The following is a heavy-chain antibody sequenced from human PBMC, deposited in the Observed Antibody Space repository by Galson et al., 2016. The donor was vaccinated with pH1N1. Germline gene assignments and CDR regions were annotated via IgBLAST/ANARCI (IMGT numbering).Heavy chain of an antibody. CDR1: GYNFDRYW. Sequence: QSGAEVKKPGESLKISCKGSGYNFDRYWIGWVRQMPGKGLEWMGIIYPGDSDTRYSPSSQGQVSISADKSISTAYLQWSSLKASDTAVYYRARQEFSDYWGQGTLVIVSS. CDR2: IYPGDSDT. CDR3: ARQEFSDY. J-gene: IGHJ4*02. V-gene: IGHV5-51*01. D-gene: IGHD2/OR15-2a*01.